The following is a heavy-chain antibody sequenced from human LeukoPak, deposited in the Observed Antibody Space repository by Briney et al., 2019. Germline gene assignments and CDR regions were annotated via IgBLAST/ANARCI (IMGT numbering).Heavy chain of an antibody. J-gene: IGHJ4*02. CDR3: ASGRQLGY. Sequence: GGSLSLCCAAYGFTFSNYWMSWVRQAPVQGLEWVANIKEDGSEKYYVDSVKGRFTISRDNARNSLYLQMNSLRAEDTAVYYCASGRQLGYWGQGTLVTVSS. CDR1: GFTFSNYW. V-gene: IGHV3-7*01. D-gene: IGHD6-13*01. CDR2: IKEDGSEK.